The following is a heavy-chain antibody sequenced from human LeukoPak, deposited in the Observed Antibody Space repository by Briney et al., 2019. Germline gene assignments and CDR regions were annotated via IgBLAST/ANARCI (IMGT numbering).Heavy chain of an antibody. J-gene: IGHJ4*02. Sequence: SETLSLTCAVYGGSFSGYYWSWIRQPPGKGLEWIGEINHSGSTSYNPSLKSRVTISVDTSKNQFSLKLSSVTAADTAVYYCARVETATLVDYWGQGTLVTVSS. CDR3: ARVETATLVDY. D-gene: IGHD5-24*01. CDR2: INHSGST. CDR1: GGSFSGYY. V-gene: IGHV4-34*01.